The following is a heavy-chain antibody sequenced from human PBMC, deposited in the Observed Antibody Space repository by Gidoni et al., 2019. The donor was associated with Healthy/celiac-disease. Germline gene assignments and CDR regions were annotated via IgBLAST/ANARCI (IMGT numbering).Heavy chain of an antibody. D-gene: IGHD6-13*01. Sequence: QLTLKESGPTLVKPTQTLTLTCTFSGFSLSTSGVGVGWIRKPTGKALEWLALIYWDDDKRYSPSLKSRLTITKDTSKNQVVLTMTNMDPVDTATYDCAHRTIHSSSSYYFDYWGQGTLVTVSS. J-gene: IGHJ4*02. CDR3: AHRTIHSSSSYYFDY. CDR2: IYWDDDK. V-gene: IGHV2-5*02. CDR1: GFSLSTSGVG.